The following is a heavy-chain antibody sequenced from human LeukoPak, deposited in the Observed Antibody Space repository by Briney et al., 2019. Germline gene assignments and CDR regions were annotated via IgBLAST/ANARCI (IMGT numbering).Heavy chain of an antibody. CDR2: ISAYNGNT. D-gene: IGHD3-9*01. V-gene: IGHV1-18*04. Sequence: AASVKVSCTSSGYTFTSYCISWVRQAPGQGLEWMGWISAYNGNTNYAQKLQGRVTMTTDTSTSTAYMELRSLRSDDTAVYYCARVGLRYFWGHVDYWGQGTLVTVSS. CDR1: GYTFTSYC. CDR3: ARVGLRYFWGHVDY. J-gene: IGHJ4*02.